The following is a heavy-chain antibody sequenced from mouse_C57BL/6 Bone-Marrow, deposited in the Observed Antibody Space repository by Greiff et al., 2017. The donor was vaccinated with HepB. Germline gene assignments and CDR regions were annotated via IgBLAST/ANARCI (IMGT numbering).Heavy chain of an antibody. CDR1: GYTFTSYW. CDR2: IDPSDSYT. V-gene: IGHV1-59*01. J-gene: IGHJ3*01. D-gene: IGHD4-1*02. Sequence: QVQLQQPGAELVRPGTSVKLSCKASGYTFTSYWMHWVKQRPGQGLEWIGVIDPSDSYTNYNQKFKGKATLTVDTSSSTAYMQLSSLTSEDSAVYYCATTGFAYWGQGTLVTFSA. CDR3: ATTGFAY.